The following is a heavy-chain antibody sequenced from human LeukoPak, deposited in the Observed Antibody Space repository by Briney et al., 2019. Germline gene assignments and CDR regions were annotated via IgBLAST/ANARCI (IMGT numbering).Heavy chain of an antibody. D-gene: IGHD1-26*01. CDR3: ARLPPGGSYSDY. CDR1: GFTFSSYS. CDR2: ISSSSSYI. Sequence: GGSLRLSCAASGFTFSSYSMKRVRQAPGKGLEWVSFISSSSSYINYADSVKGRFTISRDNAKNSLYLQMNSLRAEDTAVYYCARLPPGGSYSDYWGQGTLVTVSS. V-gene: IGHV3-21*01. J-gene: IGHJ4*02.